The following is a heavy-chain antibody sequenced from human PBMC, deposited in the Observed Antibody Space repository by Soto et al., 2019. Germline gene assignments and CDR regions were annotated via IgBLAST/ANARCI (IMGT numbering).Heavy chain of an antibody. CDR3: ARDTPSPLGGEGYYYYYYMDV. Sequence: EVQLVESGGGLVQPGGSLRLSCAASGFTVSSNYMSWVRQAPGKGLEWVSVIYSGGSTYYADSVKGRFTISRHNSKNTLYLQMNRLRGEDTAVYYCARDTPSPLGGEGYYYYYYMDVWGKGTTVTVSS. J-gene: IGHJ6*03. D-gene: IGHD3-16*01. CDR2: IYSGGST. V-gene: IGHV3-53*04. CDR1: GFTVSSNY.